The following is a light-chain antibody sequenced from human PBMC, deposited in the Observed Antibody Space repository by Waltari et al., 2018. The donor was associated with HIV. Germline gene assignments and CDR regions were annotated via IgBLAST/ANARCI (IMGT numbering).Light chain of an antibody. J-gene: IGLJ2*01. Sequence: SCSGSTSNIGENIVSWYQQLPGPAPGLLIYENHHRSSGTPDRFSGSKSGTSATLGITGLQAGDEAVYFCGTWDNSLSAGVFGGGTRLTVL. CDR2: ENH. V-gene: IGLV1-51*02. CDR3: GTWDNSLSAGV. CDR1: TSNIGENI.